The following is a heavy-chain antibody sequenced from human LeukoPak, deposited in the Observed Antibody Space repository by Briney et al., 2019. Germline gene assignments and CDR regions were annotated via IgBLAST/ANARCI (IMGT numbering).Heavy chain of an antibody. V-gene: IGHV4-34*01. CDR3: ARIPDYDILTGPDY. CDR1: GGSFSGYY. Sequence: SETLSLTCAVYGGSFSGYYWSWIRQPPGKGLEWIGEINHSGSTNYNPPLKSRVTISVDTSKNQFSLKLSSVTAADTAVYYCARIPDYDILTGPDYWGQGTLVTVSS. D-gene: IGHD3-9*01. J-gene: IGHJ4*02. CDR2: INHSGST.